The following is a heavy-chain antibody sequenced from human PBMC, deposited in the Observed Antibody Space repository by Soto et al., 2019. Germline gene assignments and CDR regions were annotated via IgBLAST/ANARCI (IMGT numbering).Heavy chain of an antibody. V-gene: IGHV3-73*01. CDR3: ARGVYDFWSGHPKRLDY. CDR1: GFTFSGSA. J-gene: IGHJ4*02. CDR2: IRSKANSYAT. D-gene: IGHD3-3*01. Sequence: EVQLVESGGGLVQPGGSLKLSCAASGFTFSGSAMHWVRQASGKGLEWVGRIRSKANSYATAYAVSVKGRFTISRDDTRNNAYLQMSSLKTEDTAVYYCARGVYDFWSGHPKRLDYWGQGTVVTVSS.